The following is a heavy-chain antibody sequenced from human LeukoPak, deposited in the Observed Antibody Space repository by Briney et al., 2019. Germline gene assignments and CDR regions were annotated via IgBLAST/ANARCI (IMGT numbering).Heavy chain of an antibody. D-gene: IGHD1-26*01. V-gene: IGHV3-7*01. CDR3: ARDKIVGPTTLDY. J-gene: IGHJ4*02. CDR2: IKQDGSEK. CDR1: GFSLSGYW. Sequence: GGSLRLSCAASGFSLSGYWMSWVRQTPERGLEWVANIKQDGSEKYYVDSVKGRFTISRDNARSSLYLQMSSLRADDTAVYYCARDKIVGPTTLDYWGQGTLVTVSS.